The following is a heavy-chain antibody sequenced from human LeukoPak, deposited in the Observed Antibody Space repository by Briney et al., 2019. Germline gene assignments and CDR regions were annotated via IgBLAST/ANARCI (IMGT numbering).Heavy chain of an antibody. J-gene: IGHJ3*02. CDR2: INHSGST. Sequence: SETLSLTCAVYGGSFSGYYWSWIRQPPGKGLEWIGEINHSGSTNYNPSLKSRVTISVDTSKNQFSLKLSSVTAADTAVYYCASGTLSYDFWNGYYIWGQGTMVTVSS. D-gene: IGHD3-3*01. CDR3: ASGTLSYDFWNGYYI. CDR1: GGSFSGYY. V-gene: IGHV4-34*01.